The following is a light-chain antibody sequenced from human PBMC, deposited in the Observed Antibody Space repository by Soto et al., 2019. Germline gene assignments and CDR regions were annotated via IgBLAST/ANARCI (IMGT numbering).Light chain of an antibody. CDR3: QQTSAFPRT. CDR2: GAS. J-gene: IGKJ2*01. V-gene: IGKV1-5*01. CDR1: QPISGF. Sequence: DIQMTQFPSTLSATVGDSVTITCRASQPISGFLAWYQQKPGRAPKVLIHGASTMESGVPARFSASGSGTEFTLTISNVQPDDFATYYCQQTSAFPRTFGQGTKVDVK.